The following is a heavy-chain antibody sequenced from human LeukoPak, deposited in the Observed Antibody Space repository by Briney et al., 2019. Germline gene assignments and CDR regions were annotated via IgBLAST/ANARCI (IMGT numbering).Heavy chain of an antibody. CDR2: ISYDGSDK. CDR3: AKDYGGYGYGAFDI. J-gene: IGHJ3*02. V-gene: IGHV3-30*18. CDR1: GFTFSSYG. Sequence: GGSLRLSCAASGFTFSSYGMHWVRQAPGKGLEWVAVISYDGSDKYYADSVKGRFTISRDNSKNTLYLQMNSLRAEDTAVYYCAKDYGGYGYGAFDIWGQGTMVIVSS. D-gene: IGHD4-17*01.